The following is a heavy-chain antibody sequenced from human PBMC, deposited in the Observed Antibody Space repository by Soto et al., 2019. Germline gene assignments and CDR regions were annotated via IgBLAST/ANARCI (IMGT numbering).Heavy chain of an antibody. D-gene: IGHD6-19*01. J-gene: IGHJ4*02. CDR1: GFTFSSYG. Sequence: GGSLRLSCAASGFTFSSYGMHWVRQAPGKGLEWVAVIWYDGSNKYYADSVKGRFTISRDNSKNMLYLQMNSLRAEDTAVYYCAMSASGWPGAYYFDYWGQGTLVTVSS. CDR2: IWYDGSNK. V-gene: IGHV3-33*01. CDR3: AMSASGWPGAYYFDY.